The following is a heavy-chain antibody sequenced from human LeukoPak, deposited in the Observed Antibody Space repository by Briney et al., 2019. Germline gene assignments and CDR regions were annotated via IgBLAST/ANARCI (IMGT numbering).Heavy chain of an antibody. J-gene: IGHJ6*03. CDR2: INHGGST. Sequence: SETLSLTCAVYGGSFSGYYWSWIRQPPGKGLEGFGEINHGGSTNYNPSLKSRVTISVDTSKNQFSLKLSSVTAADTAVYYCARGTRGGVPYSSGWPAVPYYYYMDVWGKGTTVTVSS. CDR3: ARGTRGGVPYSSGWPAVPYYYYMDV. CDR1: GGSFSGYY. V-gene: IGHV4-34*01. D-gene: IGHD6-19*01.